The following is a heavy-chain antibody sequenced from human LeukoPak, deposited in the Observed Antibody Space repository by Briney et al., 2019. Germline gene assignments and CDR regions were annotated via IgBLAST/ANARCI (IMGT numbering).Heavy chain of an antibody. V-gene: IGHV3-30*02. J-gene: IGHJ5*02. D-gene: IGHD2-2*02. CDR1: GFTFSSYS. CDR2: IWYDGSNK. CDR3: AKDLLYCSSTSCYREPTWFDP. Sequence: GGSLRLSCAASGFTFSSYSMHWVRQAPGKGLEWVAFIWYDGSNKYYADSVKGRFTISRDNSKNTLYLQMNSLRAEDTAVYYCAKDLLYCSSTSCYREPTWFDPWGQGTLVTVPS.